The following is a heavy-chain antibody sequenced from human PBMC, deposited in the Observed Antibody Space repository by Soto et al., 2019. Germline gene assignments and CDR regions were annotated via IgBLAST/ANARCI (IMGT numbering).Heavy chain of an antibody. CDR2: ISGSGGST. V-gene: IGHV3-23*01. CDR3: ARPGSITIFGVVIY. J-gene: IGHJ4*02. Sequence: GGSLRLSCAASGFTFSSYAMSWVRQAPGKGLEWVSAISGSGGSTYYADSVKGRFTISRDNSKNTLYLQMNSLRAEDTAVYYCARPGSITIFGVVIYWGQGTLVTVSS. D-gene: IGHD3-3*01. CDR1: GFTFSSYA.